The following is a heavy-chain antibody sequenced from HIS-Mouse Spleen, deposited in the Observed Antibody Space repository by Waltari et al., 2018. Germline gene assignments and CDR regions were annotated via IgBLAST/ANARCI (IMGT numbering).Heavy chain of an antibody. CDR1: GLPFRSYW. J-gene: IGHJ4*02. V-gene: IGHV3-7*04. Sequence: EVQLVESGGGLVQPGGSLRLSCAAAGLPFRSYWVNWVRQDPGKGLEWVANIKQDGSEKYYVDSVKGRFTISRDNAKNSLYLQMNSLRAEDTDVYYCAGGYSSSWYGGWGQGTLVTVSS. D-gene: IGHD6-13*01. CDR2: IKQDGSEK. CDR3: AGGYSSSWYGG.